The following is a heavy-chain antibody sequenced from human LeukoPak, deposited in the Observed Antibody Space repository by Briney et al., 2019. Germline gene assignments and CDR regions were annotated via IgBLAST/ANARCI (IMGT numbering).Heavy chain of an antibody. D-gene: IGHD3-22*01. V-gene: IGHV4-59*08. CDR3: ARNYDSSGYYPTYFDY. Sequence: SETLSLTCTVSGGSISSYYWSWIRQPPGKGLEWIGYIYYSGSTNYNPSLKSRVIISVDTSKNQFSLKLSSVTAADTAVYYCARNYDSSGYYPTYFDYWGQGTLVTVSS. CDR1: GGSISSYY. CDR2: IYYSGST. J-gene: IGHJ4*02.